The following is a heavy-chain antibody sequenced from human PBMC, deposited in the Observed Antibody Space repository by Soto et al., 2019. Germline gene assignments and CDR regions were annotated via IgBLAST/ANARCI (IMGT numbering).Heavy chain of an antibody. J-gene: IGHJ1*01. CDR3: ALSGGCHEYFHH. V-gene: IGHV1-18*04. Sequence: ASVKVSCKASGYSLTSYGISWVRQAPGEGLEWMGWISGLNGNTNYAQNLQGRVTMTTDTSTSTAYMELRSLTSDDTAVSYCALSGGCHEYFHHWGHGTLVTVSS. CDR2: ISGLNGNT. CDR1: GYSLTSYG. D-gene: IGHD2-15*01.